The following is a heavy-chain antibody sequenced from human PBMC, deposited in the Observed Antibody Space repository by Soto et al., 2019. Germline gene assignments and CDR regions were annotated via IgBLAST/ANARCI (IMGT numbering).Heavy chain of an antibody. J-gene: IGHJ4*02. D-gene: IGHD3-10*01. V-gene: IGHV1-3*01. CDR1: GYTFTSYA. CDR3: ATIVRGVMVDY. CDR2: INAGNGNT. Sequence: QVQLVQSGAEVKKPGASVKVSCKASGYTFTSYAMHWVRQAPGQRLEWMGWINAGNGNTKYSQKFQGRVTITRDTSESTAYMELSSLRSEDTAVYYCATIVRGVMVDYWGQGTLVTVSS.